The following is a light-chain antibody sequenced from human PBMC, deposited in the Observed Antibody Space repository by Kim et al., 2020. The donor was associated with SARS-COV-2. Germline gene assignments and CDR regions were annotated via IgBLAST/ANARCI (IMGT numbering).Light chain of an antibody. CDR2: DAA. J-gene: IGKJ4*01. V-gene: IGKV3-11*01. CDR3: QQRGSWPPAVT. Sequence: PGGRATRSCRASHNVGIHLAWYQQTPGQSPRLLSYDAAMRAASIPDRFSGSGSGTDFTLTIGSLAPEDFAIYYCQQRGSWPPAVTFGGGTKVDIK. CDR1: HNVGIH.